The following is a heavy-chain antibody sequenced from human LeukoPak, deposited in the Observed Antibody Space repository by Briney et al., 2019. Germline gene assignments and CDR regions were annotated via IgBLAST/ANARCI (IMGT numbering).Heavy chain of an antibody. CDR1: GFTFDDYA. Sequence: GGSLRLSCAASGFTFDDYAMHWVRQAPGKGLEWVSGISWNSGSIGYADSVKGRFTISRDNAKNTLYLQMNSLRAEDTAVYYCAKRRDAAFDIWGQGTMVTVSS. V-gene: IGHV3-9*01. CDR3: AKRRDAAFDI. J-gene: IGHJ3*02. CDR2: ISWNSGSI.